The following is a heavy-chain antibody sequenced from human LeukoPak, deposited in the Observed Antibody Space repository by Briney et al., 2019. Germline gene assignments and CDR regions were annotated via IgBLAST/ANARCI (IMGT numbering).Heavy chain of an antibody. J-gene: IGHJ4*02. CDR2: INHSGST. CDR3: ARGYYDYVWGSYRNRYYFDY. Sequence: TTSETLSLTCAVYGGSFSGYYWSWIRQPPGKGLEWIGEINHSGSTNYNPSLKSRVTISVDTSKNQFSLKLSSVTAADTAVYYCARGYYDYVWGSYRNRYYFDYWGQGTLVTVSS. V-gene: IGHV4-34*01. CDR1: GGSFSGYY. D-gene: IGHD3-16*02.